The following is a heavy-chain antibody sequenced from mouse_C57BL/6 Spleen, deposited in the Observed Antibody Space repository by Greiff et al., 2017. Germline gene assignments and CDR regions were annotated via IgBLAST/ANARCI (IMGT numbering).Heavy chain of an antibody. V-gene: IGHV14-4*01. CDR3: LRGYYDYAMDY. CDR1: GFNIKDDY. J-gene: IGHJ4*01. Sequence: EVQLQESGAELVRPGASVKLSCTASGFNIKDDYMHWVKQRPEQGLEWIGWIDPENGDTEYASKFQGKATITADTSSNTAYLQLSSLTSEDTAVYYCLRGYYDYAMDYWGQGTSVTVSS. CDR2: IDPENGDT. D-gene: IGHD2-3*01.